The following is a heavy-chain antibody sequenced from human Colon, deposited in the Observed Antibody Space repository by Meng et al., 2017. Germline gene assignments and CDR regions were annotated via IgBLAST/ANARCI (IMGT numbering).Heavy chain of an antibody. J-gene: IGHJ5*02. D-gene: IGHD4-17*01. CDR1: GGSFSGFY. CDR2: IDHFGIS. Sequence: QVQIQQGGYGLLQPSETLSLTCAVSGGSFSGFYWSWIRQPPGKGLEWIGEIDHFGISNYNSSLKGRLTMSVDTSKKQISLTLTSVTAADTAVYYCATGLRHGDWFDPWGPGTLVTVSS. CDR3: ATGLRHGDWFDP. V-gene: IGHV4-34*02.